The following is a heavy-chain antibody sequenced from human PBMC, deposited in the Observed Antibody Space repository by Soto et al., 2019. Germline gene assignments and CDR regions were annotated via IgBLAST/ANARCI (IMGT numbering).Heavy chain of an antibody. CDR3: ARGGSSSDNGMDV. CDR2: MSSRSLTI. D-gene: IGHD6-6*01. V-gene: IGHV3-48*02. J-gene: IGHJ6*02. CDR1: GFTFSTYS. Sequence: EVQLVESGGGLVRPGGSLRVSCAASGFTFSTYSMNWVRQAPGKGLEWVSYMSSRSLTIYYTDSVKGRFTISRDNAKNSLYLQMNSLRDEDTAVYYCARGGSSSDNGMDVWGQGTTVTVSS.